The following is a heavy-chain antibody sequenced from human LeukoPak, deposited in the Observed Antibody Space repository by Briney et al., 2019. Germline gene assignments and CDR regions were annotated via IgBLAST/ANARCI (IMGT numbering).Heavy chain of an antibody. CDR2: IIPIFGTA. CDR1: GGTFSSYA. J-gene: IGHJ4*02. V-gene: IGHV1-69*13. D-gene: IGHD2-2*01. CDR3: ARGVVVVPAASYGWFDY. Sequence: SVKVSCKASGGTFSSYAISWVRQAPGQGLEWMGGIIPIFGTANYAQKFQGRVTITADESTSTAYMELSSLRSEDTAVYYCARGVVVVPAASYGWFDYWGQGTLVTVSS.